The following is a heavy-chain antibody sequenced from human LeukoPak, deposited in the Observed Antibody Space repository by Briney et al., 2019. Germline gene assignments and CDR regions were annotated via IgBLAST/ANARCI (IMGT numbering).Heavy chain of an antibody. CDR1: GGSMSSGSYS. J-gene: IGHJ2*01. Sequence: SETLSLTCTVSGGSMSSGSYSWSWIRQPPGKGLEWIGYIYHSGSTYYNPSLKSRVTISVDRSKKQFSLKLSSVTAADTAVYYCARDPGSPRGYFDLWGRGTLVTVSS. V-gene: IGHV4-30-2*01. CDR2: IYHSGST. D-gene: IGHD2-15*01. CDR3: ARDPGSPRGYFDL.